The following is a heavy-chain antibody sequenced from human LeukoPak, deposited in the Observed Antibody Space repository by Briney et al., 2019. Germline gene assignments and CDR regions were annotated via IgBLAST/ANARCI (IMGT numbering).Heavy chain of an antibody. V-gene: IGHV4-59*01. CDR2: IYYSGTT. J-gene: IGHJ4*02. Sequence: SETLSLTCTVSGGSISSFYWSWIRQPPGKTLEWIGYIYYSGTTTCNPSLESRVTISVYTSKNQFSLRLSSVTAADTAVYYCARIQSSSSPFDYWGQGTLVTVSS. CDR1: GGSISSFY. CDR3: ARIQSSSSPFDY. D-gene: IGHD2-2*01.